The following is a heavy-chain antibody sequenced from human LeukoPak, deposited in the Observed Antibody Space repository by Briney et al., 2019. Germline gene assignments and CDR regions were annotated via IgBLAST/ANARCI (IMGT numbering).Heavy chain of an antibody. D-gene: IGHD5-18*01. Sequence: QTGGSLRLSCAASGFTFSSYAMSWVRQAPGKGLEWVSKINQDGGGKYYVDSVKGRFTISRDNAKNSLYLQMNSLRAEDTAVYYCARSGGDNTAMVTYPFYYWGQGTLVTVSS. CDR2: INQDGGGK. CDR1: GFTFSSYA. CDR3: ARSGGDNTAMVTYPFYY. V-gene: IGHV3-7*04. J-gene: IGHJ4*02.